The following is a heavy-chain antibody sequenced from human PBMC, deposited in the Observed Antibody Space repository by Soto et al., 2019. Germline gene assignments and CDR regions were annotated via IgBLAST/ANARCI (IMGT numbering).Heavy chain of an antibody. J-gene: IGHJ4*02. Sequence: GGSLRLSCAASGFTFSNYAMTWVRQAPGKGLEWVSTITNSGSRADYADSVKGRFTISRDNSKDTLYLQMNSLRAEDTAVYFCAKRPASLICFDYWGQGALVTVSS. CDR2: ITNSGSRA. D-gene: IGHD3-10*01. V-gene: IGHV3-23*01. CDR3: AKRPASLICFDY. CDR1: GFTFSNYA.